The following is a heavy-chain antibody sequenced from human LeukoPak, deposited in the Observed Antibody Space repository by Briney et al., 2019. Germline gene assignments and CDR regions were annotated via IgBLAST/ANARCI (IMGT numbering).Heavy chain of an antibody. D-gene: IGHD3-9*01. CDR3: ASGYYDILTGYYGAFDI. J-gene: IGHJ3*02. V-gene: IGHV4-61*02. Sequence: SETLSLTCTVSGGSISSGSYYWSWIRQPAGKGLEWIGRIYTSGSTNYNPSLKSRVTISVDTSKNQFSLKLSSVTAADTAVYYCASGYYDILTGYYGAFDIWGQGTMVTVSS. CDR1: GGSISSGSYY. CDR2: IYTSGST.